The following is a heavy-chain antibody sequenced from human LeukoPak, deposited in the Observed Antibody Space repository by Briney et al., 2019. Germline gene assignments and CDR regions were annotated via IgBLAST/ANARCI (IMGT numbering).Heavy chain of an antibody. Sequence: ASVKVSCKVSGYTLTELSMHWVRQAPGKGLEWMRGFDPEDGETIYAQKFQGRVTMTEDTSTDTAYMELSSLRSEDTAVYYCATMEDYGDYNWFDPWGQGTLVTVSS. CDR3: ATMEDYGDYNWFDP. J-gene: IGHJ5*02. CDR2: FDPEDGET. V-gene: IGHV1-24*01. CDR1: GYTLTELS. D-gene: IGHD4-17*01.